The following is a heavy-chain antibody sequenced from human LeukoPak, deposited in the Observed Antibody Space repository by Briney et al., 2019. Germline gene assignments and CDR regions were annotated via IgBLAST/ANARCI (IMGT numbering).Heavy chain of an antibody. Sequence: GGSLRLSCIVSGFTFNYFGMNWVRQAPGKGLEWVSYISSSGSTIYYADSVKGRFTISRDNAKNSLYLQMNSLRAEDTAVYYCAELGITMIGGVWGKGTTVTISS. D-gene: IGHD3-10*02. CDR1: GFTFNYFG. CDR3: AELGITMIGGV. J-gene: IGHJ6*04. V-gene: IGHV3-48*04. CDR2: ISSSGSTI.